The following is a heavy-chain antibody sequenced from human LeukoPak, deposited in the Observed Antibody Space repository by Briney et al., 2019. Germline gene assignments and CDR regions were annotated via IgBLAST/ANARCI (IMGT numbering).Heavy chain of an antibody. V-gene: IGHV3-30-3*01. CDR2: ISYDGSNK. D-gene: IGHD3-22*01. CDR1: GFSFSTYA. J-gene: IGHJ4*02. CDR3: ARDSAQYYYDSSGPFDY. Sequence: PGGSLRLSCVASGFSFSTYAMTWVRQAPGKGLEWVAVISYDGSNKYYADSVKGRFTISRDNSKNTLYLQMNSLRAEDTAVYYCARDSAQYYYDSSGPFDYWGQGTLVTVSS.